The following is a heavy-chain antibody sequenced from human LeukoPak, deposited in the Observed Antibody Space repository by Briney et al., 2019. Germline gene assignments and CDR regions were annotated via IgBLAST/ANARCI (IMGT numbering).Heavy chain of an antibody. V-gene: IGHV3-21*01. CDR3: ARDPIEYSSSRGLDAFDI. CDR2: ISSSSSYI. J-gene: IGHJ3*02. Sequence: PGGSLRLSCAHSGFSFRSYCMNWVRQAPGEGLEWVSSISSSSSYIYYADSVKGRFSISRDNAKNSLYLQMNSLRAEDTAVYYCARDPIEYSSSRGLDAFDIWGQGTMVTVSS. D-gene: IGHD6-6*01. CDR1: GFSFRSYC.